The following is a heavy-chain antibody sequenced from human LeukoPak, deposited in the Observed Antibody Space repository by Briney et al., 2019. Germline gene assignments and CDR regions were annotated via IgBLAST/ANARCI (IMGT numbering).Heavy chain of an antibody. CDR2: INPSGGST. Sequence: ASVKVSCKASGYTFTSYYMHWVRQAPGQGLEWMGIINPSGGSTSYAQKFQGRVTMTRDTSTSTVYMELSSLRSEDTAVYYCARDPLGAVAATHYFDYWGQGTLVTVSS. CDR3: ARDPLGAVAATHYFDY. J-gene: IGHJ4*02. D-gene: IGHD6-19*01. CDR1: GYTFTSYY. V-gene: IGHV1-46*01.